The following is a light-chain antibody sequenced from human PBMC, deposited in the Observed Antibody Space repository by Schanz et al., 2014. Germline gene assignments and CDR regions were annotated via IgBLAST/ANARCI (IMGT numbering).Light chain of an antibody. J-gene: IGLJ1*01. CDR3: CSYAGSYTRV. CDR2: DVI. CDR1: SSDVGTSNL. Sequence: QSALTQPASVSGSPGQSITISCTGTSSDVGTSNLLSWYQQYPGKAPKLLIYDVIKRPSGVSNRFSGSKSGNTASLTISGLQTEDEADYYCCSYAGSYTRVFGTGTKLTVL. V-gene: IGLV2-23*02.